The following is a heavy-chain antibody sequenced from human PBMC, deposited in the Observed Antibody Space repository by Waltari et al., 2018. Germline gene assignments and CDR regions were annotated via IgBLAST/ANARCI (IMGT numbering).Heavy chain of an antibody. CDR2: TRYDGATT. J-gene: IGHJ4*02. CDR3: ARDDVGDTSASLDC. V-gene: IGHV3-33*01. CDR1: EFAFRKYG. Sequence: QVQLVVSGGGVVGPGRCLSIACVGPEFAFRKYGVHWVGQAPGKGLEGVAVTRYDGATTYYIDAGKGLFTSSRDNSKNTMYLQMNSLRAEDTAVYFCARDDVGDTSASLDCWGQGTPVTVST. D-gene: IGHD1-26*01.